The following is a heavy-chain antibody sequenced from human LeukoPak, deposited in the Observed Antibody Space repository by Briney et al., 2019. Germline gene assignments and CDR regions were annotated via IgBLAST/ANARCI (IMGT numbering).Heavy chain of an antibody. D-gene: IGHD3-10*01. Sequence: NPSETLSLTCTVSGGSISSSSYYWGWIRQPPGKGLEWIGSIYYSGSPYYNPSLKSRVTISVDTSKKQFSLKLSSVTAADTAVYYCARHVGFITMVRGVINNNWFDPWGQGTLVTVSS. CDR1: GGSISSSSYY. CDR3: ARHVGFITMVRGVINNNWFDP. V-gene: IGHV4-39*01. CDR2: IYYSGSP. J-gene: IGHJ5*02.